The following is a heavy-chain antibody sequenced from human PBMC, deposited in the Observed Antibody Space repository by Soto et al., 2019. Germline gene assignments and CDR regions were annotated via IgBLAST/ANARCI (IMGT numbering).Heavy chain of an antibody. CDR2: ISAYNGNT. CDR1: GYTFTSYG. CDR3: AREKTYYDFWSGQTIYYFDY. J-gene: IGHJ4*02. D-gene: IGHD3-3*01. Sequence: ASVKVSCKASGYTFTSYGISWVRQAPGQGLEWMGWISAYNGNTNYAQKLQGRVTMTTDTSTSTAYMELRSLRSDDTAVYYCAREKTYYDFWSGQTIYYFDYWGQGTPVTVSS. V-gene: IGHV1-18*04.